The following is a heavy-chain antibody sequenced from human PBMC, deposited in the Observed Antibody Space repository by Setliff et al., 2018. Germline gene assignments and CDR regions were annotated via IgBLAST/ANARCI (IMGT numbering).Heavy chain of an antibody. CDR2: ISYGSTYI. D-gene: IGHD3-16*01. CDR1: GFTFSNYR. V-gene: IGHV3-21*01. Sequence: GGSLRLSCAASGFTFSNYRMHWVRQAPGKGLEWVSSISYGSTYIYQSDSVRGRFTISRDDAKKSLYLQMNSLGAEDTAVYYCARSGGIGNYNWDVWGKGTTVTVSS. CDR3: ARSGGIGNYNWDV. J-gene: IGHJ6*03.